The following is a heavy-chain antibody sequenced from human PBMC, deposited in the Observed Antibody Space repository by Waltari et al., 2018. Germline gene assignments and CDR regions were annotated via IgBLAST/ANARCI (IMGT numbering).Heavy chain of an antibody. J-gene: IGHJ6*02. V-gene: IGHV4-39*07. CDR3: ATHDYGDYDDGMDV. D-gene: IGHD4-17*01. CDR2: IYYSGST. CDR1: GGSISSSSYY. Sequence: QLQLQESGPGLVKPSETLSLTCTVSGGSISSSSYYWGWIRQPPGKGLEWIGSIYYSGSTYYNPSLKSRVTISVDTSKNQFSLKLSSVTAADTAVYYCATHDYGDYDDGMDVWGQGTTVTVSS.